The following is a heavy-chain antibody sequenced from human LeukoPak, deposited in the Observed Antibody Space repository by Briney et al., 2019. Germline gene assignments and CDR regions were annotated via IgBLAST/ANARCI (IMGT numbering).Heavy chain of an antibody. V-gene: IGHV1-24*01. CDR2: FDPDDGET. D-gene: IGHD1-26*01. J-gene: IGHJ4*02. CDR1: VYTLTELS. CDR3: ATAHIEGATGVDS. Sequence: ASGNVRCSGSVYTLTELSMHLVRQPPGQGQEWMGGFDPDDGETYYAHTVQGRFTMTEDTSTNTAYMELSSLRSEDTAVYYCATAHIEGATGVDSWGQGTLVTVSS.